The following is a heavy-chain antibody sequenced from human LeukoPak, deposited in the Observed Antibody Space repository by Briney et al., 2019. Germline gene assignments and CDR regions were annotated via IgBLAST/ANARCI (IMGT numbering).Heavy chain of an antibody. CDR2: INSDGSST. CDR1: GFTFSSYW. CDR3: ATPLLILEKGPAAAATDY. Sequence: GGSLRLSCAASGFTFSSYWMHWVRHAPGKGLVWVSRINSDGSSTRYADSVKGRFTISRDNANNSLYLQLNSLRAEDTAIYYCATPLLILEKGPAAAATDYWGQGTLVIVSS. D-gene: IGHD6-13*01. J-gene: IGHJ4*02. V-gene: IGHV3-74*01.